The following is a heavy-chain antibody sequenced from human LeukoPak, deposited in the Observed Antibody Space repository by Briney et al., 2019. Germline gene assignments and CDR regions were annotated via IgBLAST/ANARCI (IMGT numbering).Heavy chain of an antibody. J-gene: IGHJ4*02. CDR1: GGSMSFYY. CDR3: ARVGYYDSSGYLDY. V-gene: IGHV4-59*01. Sequence: SETLSLTCTVSGGSMSFYYWNWIRQSPGRGLEWIGYIYYTGSTKYNPSLQSRVTISVDKSENQFSLNLYSVTAADTAVYYCARVGYYDSSGYLDYWGQGTQVTVSS. D-gene: IGHD3-22*01. CDR2: IYYTGST.